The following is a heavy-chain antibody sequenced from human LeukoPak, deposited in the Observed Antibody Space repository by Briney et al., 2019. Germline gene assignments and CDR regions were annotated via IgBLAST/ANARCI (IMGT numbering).Heavy chain of an antibody. CDR1: GGSFSGYY. CDR3: ARGPWYYYDSSDNQVRLFDY. CDR2: INHSGST. V-gene: IGHV4-34*01. D-gene: IGHD3-22*01. Sequence: SETLSLTCAVYGGSFSGYYWSWIRQPPGKGLEWIGEINHSGSTNYNPSLKSRVTISVDTSKNQFSLKLSSVTAADTAVYYCARGPWYYYDSSDNQVRLFDYWGQGTLVTVSS. J-gene: IGHJ4*02.